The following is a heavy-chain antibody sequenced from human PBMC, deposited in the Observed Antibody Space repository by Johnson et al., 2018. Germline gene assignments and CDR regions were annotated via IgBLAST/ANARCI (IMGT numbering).Heavy chain of an antibody. CDR2: ISGSGGST. J-gene: IGHJ1*01. CDR1: GYTFTSYD. V-gene: IGHV3-23*04. D-gene: IGHD3-22*01. Sequence: EVQLVESGAEVKKPGASVKVSCKASGYTFTSYDINWVRQAPGKGLEWVSAISGSGGSTYYADSVKGRFTISRDNSKNTLYLQMNSLRVDDTAVYYCARDPYFYDSSAYNPRVDWGQGTLVTVSS. CDR3: ARDPYFYDSSAYNPRVD.